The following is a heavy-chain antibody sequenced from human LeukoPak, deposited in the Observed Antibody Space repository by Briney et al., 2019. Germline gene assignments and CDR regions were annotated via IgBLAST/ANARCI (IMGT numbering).Heavy chain of an antibody. CDR3: ARSVAGKVDY. CDR2: IYYSGST. D-gene: IGHD6-19*01. J-gene: IGHJ4*02. V-gene: IGHV4-59*01. CDR1: GGSISSYY. Sequence: PSETLSLTRTVSGGSISSYYWSWIRQPPGKGLEWIGYIYYSGSTNYNPSLKSRVTISVDTSKNQFSLKLSSVTAADTAVYYCARSVAGKVDYWGQGTLVTVSS.